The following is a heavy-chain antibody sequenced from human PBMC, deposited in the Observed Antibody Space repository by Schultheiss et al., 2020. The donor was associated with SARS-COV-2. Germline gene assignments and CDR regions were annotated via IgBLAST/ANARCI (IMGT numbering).Heavy chain of an antibody. V-gene: IGHV3-30*03. CDR1: GFTFSSYG. CDR3: ARDPGLLWFGEHINV. CDR2: ISYDGSNK. Sequence: GGSLRLSCAASGFTFSSYGMHWVRQAPGKGLEWVAVISYDGSNKYYADSVKGRFTISRDNSKNTLYLQMNSLRAEDTAVYYCARDPGLLWFGEHINVWGQGTTVTVSS. D-gene: IGHD3-10*01. J-gene: IGHJ6*02.